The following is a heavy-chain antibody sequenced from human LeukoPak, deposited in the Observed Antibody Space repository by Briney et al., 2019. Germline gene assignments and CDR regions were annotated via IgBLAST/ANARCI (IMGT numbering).Heavy chain of an antibody. CDR3: AKSHGYSYGFDY. J-gene: IGHJ4*02. CDR1: GFTFSRYG. CDR2: ISYDASNK. Sequence: GGSLRLSCAASGFTFSRYGMHWVRQTPGKGLEWVAIISYDASNKYYADSVKGRFTISRDNSKNTLYLQMNSLRAEDTAVYYCAKSHGYSYGFDYWGQGTLVTVSS. D-gene: IGHD5-18*01. V-gene: IGHV3-30*18.